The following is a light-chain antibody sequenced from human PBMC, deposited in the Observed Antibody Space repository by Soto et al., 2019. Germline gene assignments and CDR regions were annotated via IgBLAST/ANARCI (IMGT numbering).Light chain of an antibody. Sequence: DNQMSLSASTLSASVGDRVPIACRASQSISSCLAWYQQEPGKAPKLLIYDASSLESGVPSRFSGSGSGTEFTLTISSLQPDDFATYYCQQYNSYSPQTFGQGTKVDI. CDR1: QSISSC. CDR3: QQYNSYSPQT. V-gene: IGKV1-5*01. CDR2: DAS. J-gene: IGKJ1*01.